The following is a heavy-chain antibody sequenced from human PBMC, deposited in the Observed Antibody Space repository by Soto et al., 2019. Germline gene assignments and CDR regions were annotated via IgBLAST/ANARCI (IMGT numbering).Heavy chain of an antibody. D-gene: IGHD3-10*01. J-gene: IGHJ6*02. CDR3: ARESYGSGSYDGMDV. CDR1: GDSVSSNNAA. Sequence: SQTLSLTCVISGDSVSSNNAAWNWIRQSPSRGLEWLGRTYYRSKWYNDYAVSVKGRIDINPDTSKNQFSLQLNSVSPEDTAMYYCARESYGSGSYDGMDVWGQGTTVTVSS. V-gene: IGHV6-1*01. CDR2: TYYRSKWYN.